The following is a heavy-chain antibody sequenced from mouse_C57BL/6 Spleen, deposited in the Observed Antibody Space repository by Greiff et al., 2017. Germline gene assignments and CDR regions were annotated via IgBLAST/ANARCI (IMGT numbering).Heavy chain of an antibody. CDR3: ARRGSNYVSLLDY. Sequence: EVKLMESGGGLVKPGGSLKLSCAASGFTFSSYTMSWVRQTPEKRLEWVATISGGGGNTYYPDSVKGRFTISRDNAKNTLYLQMSSLRSEDTALYYCARRGSNYVSLLDYWGQGTTRTVSS. V-gene: IGHV5-9*01. CDR2: ISGGGGNT. CDR1: GFTFSSYT. D-gene: IGHD2-5*01. J-gene: IGHJ2*01.